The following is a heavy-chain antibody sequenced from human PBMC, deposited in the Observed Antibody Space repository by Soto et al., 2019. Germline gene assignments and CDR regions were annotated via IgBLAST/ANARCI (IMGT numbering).Heavy chain of an antibody. J-gene: IGHJ4*02. CDR3: AKDRDSSGWYPSPFDY. D-gene: IGHD6-19*01. CDR2: ISGSGGST. CDR1: GFTFSSYA. Sequence: GGSLRLSCAASGFTFSSYAMSCIRQAPGKGLEWVSAISGSGGSTYYADSVKGRFTISRDNSKNTLYLQMNSLRAEDTAVYYCAKDRDSSGWYPSPFDYWGQGTLVTVSS. V-gene: IGHV3-23*01.